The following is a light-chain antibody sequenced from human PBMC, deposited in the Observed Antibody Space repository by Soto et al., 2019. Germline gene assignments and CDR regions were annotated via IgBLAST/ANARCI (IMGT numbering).Light chain of an antibody. CDR1: QSISSY. CDR3: LQHNTYPWT. V-gene: IGKV1-17*01. Sequence: DIQMTQSPSSLSASVGDRVTITCRASQSISSYLNWYQQKPGKAPKLLIYAASSLQSGVPSRVSGSGSGTEFTLTISSLQPEDFATYYCLQHNTYPWTFGQGTKVDIK. CDR2: AAS. J-gene: IGKJ1*01.